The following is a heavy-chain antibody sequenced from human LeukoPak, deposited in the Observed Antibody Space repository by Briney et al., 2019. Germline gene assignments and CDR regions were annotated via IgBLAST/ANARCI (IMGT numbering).Heavy chain of an antibody. J-gene: IGHJ4*02. V-gene: IGHV4-4*02. CDR1: DDSISSSHW. CDR3: ARDLMVGATNGY. D-gene: IGHD1-26*01. CDR2: IYHSGST. Sequence: PSETLSLTCAVSDDSISSSHWWSWVRQPPGKGLEWIGEIYHSGSTNYNPSLKSRVTISVDKSKNQFSLKLSSVTAADTAVYYCARDLMVGATNGYWGQGTLVTVSS.